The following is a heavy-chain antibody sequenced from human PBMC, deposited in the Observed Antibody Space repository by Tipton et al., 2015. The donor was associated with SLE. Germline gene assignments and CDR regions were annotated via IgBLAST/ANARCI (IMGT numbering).Heavy chain of an antibody. CDR1: GFTFSSYA. Sequence: SLRLSCVASGFTFSSYAMSWVRQAPGKGLEWVSAVSGSGGSTYYADSVKGRFTISRDNSKNTLYLQMNSLRAEDTAVYYCAREGISIFGVVIISRLGSFDVWGQGTMVTVSS. CDR2: VSGSGGST. V-gene: IGHV3-23*01. J-gene: IGHJ3*01. D-gene: IGHD3-3*01. CDR3: AREGISIFGVVIISRLGSFDV.